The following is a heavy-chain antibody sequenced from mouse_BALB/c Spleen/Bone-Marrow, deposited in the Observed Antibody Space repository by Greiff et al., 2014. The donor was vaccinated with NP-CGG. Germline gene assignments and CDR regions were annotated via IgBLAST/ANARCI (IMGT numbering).Heavy chain of an antibody. CDR2: INPSTGYT. J-gene: IGHJ4*01. Sequence: VQRVESGAELAKPGASVKMSCKASGYTFTSYWMHWVKQRPGQGLEWIGYINPSTGYTEYNQKFKDKATLTADKSSGTAYMQLSSLTSDDSAVYYCARGTVVAYYYAMAYWGQGTSVTVS. D-gene: IGHD1-1*01. CDR3: ARGTVVAYYYAMAY. V-gene: IGHV1-7*01. CDR1: GYTFTSYW.